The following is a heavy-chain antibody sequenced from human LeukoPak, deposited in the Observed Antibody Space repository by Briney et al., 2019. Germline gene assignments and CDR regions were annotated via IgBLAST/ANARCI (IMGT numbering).Heavy chain of an antibody. D-gene: IGHD2-15*01. Sequence: GASVTVSFTASGGTFISYAISWVRQAPGQGSEWMGGIIPIFGTANYAQKFQGRVTITADESTSTAYMELSSLRSEDTAVYYCARDPGYCSGGSCFHYWGQGTLVTVSS. CDR3: ARDPGYCSGGSCFHY. J-gene: IGHJ4*02. CDR1: GGTFISYA. V-gene: IGHV1-69*01. CDR2: IIPIFGTA.